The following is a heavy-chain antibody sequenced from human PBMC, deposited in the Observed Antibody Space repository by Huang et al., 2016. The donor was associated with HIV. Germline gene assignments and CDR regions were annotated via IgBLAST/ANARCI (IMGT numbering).Heavy chain of an antibody. CDR1: GFSFSSYG. J-gene: IGHJ4*02. Sequence: QVQLVESGGGVVQPGRSLRLSCTASGFSFSSYGMHWVRQAPGKGLEWVAVVLFDGSTKYSADAVKGRFTISRDNSKNTLYLQMNSLTVEDTAVYYCAKDKYLMSTILAYYFDCWGQGTLVTVSS. V-gene: IGHV3-30*18. CDR3: AKDKYLMSTILAYYFDC. D-gene: IGHD3-3*01. CDR2: VLFDGSTK.